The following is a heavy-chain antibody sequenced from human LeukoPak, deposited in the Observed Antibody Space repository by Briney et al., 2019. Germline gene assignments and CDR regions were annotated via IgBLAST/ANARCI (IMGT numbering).Heavy chain of an antibody. D-gene: IGHD6-19*01. Sequence: SQTLSLTCALSGDTLSSNSAAWHWIRQSPSRGLEWLGRTYYRSKWYNDYAVSVKSRITINPDTSKNQFSLQLNSVTPEDTAVYYCARDRVYSSGWKSHWYFDLWGRGTLVTVSS. CDR3: ARDRVYSSGWKSHWYFDL. V-gene: IGHV6-1*01. J-gene: IGHJ2*01. CDR2: TYYRSKWYN. CDR1: GDTLSSNSAA.